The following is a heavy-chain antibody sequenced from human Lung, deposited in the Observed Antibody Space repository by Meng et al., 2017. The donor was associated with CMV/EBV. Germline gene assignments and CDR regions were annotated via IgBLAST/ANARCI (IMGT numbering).Heavy chain of an antibody. Sequence: GGSLRLXXAASAFTFSSYEMNWVRQAPGKGLEWVSYITSFGSTIHYADSVKGRFTISRDNAKNLLFLQMNSLRAEDTGVYYCAREDCGSGSLSDWGQGTLVTVSS. CDR1: AFTFSSYE. J-gene: IGHJ4*02. V-gene: IGHV3-48*03. CDR2: ITSFGSTI. CDR3: AREDCGSGSLSD. D-gene: IGHD3-10*01.